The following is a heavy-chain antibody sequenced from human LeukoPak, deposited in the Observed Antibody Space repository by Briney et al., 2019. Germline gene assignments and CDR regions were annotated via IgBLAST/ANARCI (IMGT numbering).Heavy chain of an antibody. CDR1: GFTFSSYA. V-gene: IGHV3-30-3*01. CDR3: AAVILLYLGELSNWFDP. D-gene: IGHD3-10*01. CDR2: ISYDGSNK. Sequence: PGGYLRLSCAASGFTFSSYAMHWVRQAPGKGLEWVAVISYDGSNKYYADSVKGRFTISRDNSKNTLYLQMNSLRAEDTAVYYCAAVILLYLGELSNWFDPWGQGTLVTVSS. J-gene: IGHJ5*02.